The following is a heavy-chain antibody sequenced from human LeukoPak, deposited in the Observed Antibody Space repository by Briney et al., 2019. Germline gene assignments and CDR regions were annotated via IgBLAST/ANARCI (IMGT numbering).Heavy chain of an antibody. CDR1: GGTFSSYA. J-gene: IGHJ4*02. D-gene: IGHD1-7*01. V-gene: IGHV1-69*05. Sequence: ASVKVSCKASGGTFSSYAISWVRQAPGQGLEWMGGTIPIFGTANYAQKFQGRVTITTDESTSTAYMELSSLRSEDTAVYYCASGSITGTTRGLDYWGQGTLVTVSS. CDR2: TIPIFGTA. CDR3: ASGSITGTTRGLDY.